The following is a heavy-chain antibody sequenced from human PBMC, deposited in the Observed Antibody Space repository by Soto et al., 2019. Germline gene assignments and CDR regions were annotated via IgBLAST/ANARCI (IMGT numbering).Heavy chain of an antibody. CDR2: MNPNSGNT. Sequence: ASVKVSCKASGYTFTSYDINWVRQATGQVLEWMGLMNPNSGNTVYAQKFQGRVTITRNTSISTAYMELSSLRSEDTAVYYCARGGGSSWFYWFDPWGQGTLVTVSS. V-gene: IGHV1-8*01. J-gene: IGHJ5*02. D-gene: IGHD6-13*01. CDR1: GYTFTSYD. CDR3: ARGGGSSWFYWFDP.